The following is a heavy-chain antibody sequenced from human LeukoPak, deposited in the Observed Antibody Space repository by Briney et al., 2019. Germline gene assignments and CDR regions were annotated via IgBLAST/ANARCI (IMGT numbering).Heavy chain of an antibody. Sequence: GASVKVSCKASGYTFTSYGIRWVRQAPGQGLEWMGWISAYNGNTNYAQKLQGRVTMTTDTSTSTAYMELRSLRSDDTAVYYCARAARESYDFWSGYYVFDYWGQGTLVTVSS. V-gene: IGHV1-18*04. CDR1: GYTFTSYG. J-gene: IGHJ4*02. CDR2: ISAYNGNT. CDR3: ARAARESYDFWSGYYVFDY. D-gene: IGHD3-3*01.